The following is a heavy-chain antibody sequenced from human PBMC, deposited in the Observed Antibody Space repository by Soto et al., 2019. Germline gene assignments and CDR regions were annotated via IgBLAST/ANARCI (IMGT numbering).Heavy chain of an antibody. CDR3: ARTRGAALLDY. V-gene: IGHV2-70*04. J-gene: IGHJ4*01. CDR2: IDWDDEK. D-gene: IGHD3-10*01. CDR1: GFSLSTSGMR. Sequence: SGPTLVNPTQTLTLTCTFSGFSLSTSGMRVSWIRQPPGKALEWLARIDWDDEKFYSTSLKTRLTISKDTSKNQVVLTMTNMDPGDTASYYCARTRGAALLDYWGHGTLVTVSS.